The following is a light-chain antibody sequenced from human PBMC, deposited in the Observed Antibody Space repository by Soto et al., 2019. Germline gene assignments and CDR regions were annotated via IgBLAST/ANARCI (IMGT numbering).Light chain of an antibody. CDR1: QSVSGNH. Sequence: EIVLTQSPGTLSLSPGEGATLSCRASQSVSGNHLAWYQHKPGQAPRLLIYDASTRATGIPDRFSGSGSGTDFTLTISRLEPEDFAMYLCQQYGSSPVTFGEGTKEDIK. CDR3: QQYGSSPVT. CDR2: DAS. V-gene: IGKV3-20*01. J-gene: IGKJ4*01.